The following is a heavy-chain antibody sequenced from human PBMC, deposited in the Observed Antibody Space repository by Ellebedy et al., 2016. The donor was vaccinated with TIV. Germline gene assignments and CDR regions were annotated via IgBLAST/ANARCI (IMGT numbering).Heavy chain of an antibody. CDR3: ARRGSYGDYAVQVNSWLDR. D-gene: IGHD4-17*01. CDR1: GFNFRSYW. J-gene: IGHJ5*02. V-gene: IGHV3-7*01. Sequence: PGGSLRLSCAASGFNFRSYWMTWVRQAPGKGLEWVAKIRQEGDEIYYVESVKGRLTISRDNAKNSLHLQMDSLRAEDTAVYYCARRGSYGDYAVQVNSWLDRWGQGTLVTVSS. CDR2: IRQEGDEI.